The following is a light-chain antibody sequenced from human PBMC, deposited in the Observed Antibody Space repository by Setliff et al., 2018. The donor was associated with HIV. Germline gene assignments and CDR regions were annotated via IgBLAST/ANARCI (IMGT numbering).Light chain of an antibody. CDR3: SSYTNTRTHI. J-gene: IGLJ1*01. Sequence: QSVLTQPASVSGSPGQSITISCTGTSSDVGCYNYVSWYQQHPGKAPTLIIFEVNNRPSGVSNRFSGSQSGDAASLTTSGLQAEDEADYYCSSYTNTRTHIFGTGTKVTVL. CDR1: SSDVGCYNY. CDR2: EVN. V-gene: IGLV2-14*01.